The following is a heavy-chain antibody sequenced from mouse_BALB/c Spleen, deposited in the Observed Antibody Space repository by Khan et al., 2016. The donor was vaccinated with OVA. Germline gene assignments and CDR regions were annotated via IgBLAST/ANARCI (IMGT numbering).Heavy chain of an antibody. CDR2: ISSGGHYT. D-gene: IGHD1-2*01. V-gene: IGHV5-6*01. Sequence: EVQLQESGGDLVKPGGSLKLSCAASGFTFSSYGMSWVRQTPDKRLEWVATISSGGHYTYFPDSVRGRFTISRDNAKNTLYMQMSSLKSEDTARYYCARTITTAMGDCYAMDDGGQGTSVTVSS. CDR1: GFTFSSYG. CDR3: ARTITTAMGDCYAMDD. J-gene: IGHJ4*01.